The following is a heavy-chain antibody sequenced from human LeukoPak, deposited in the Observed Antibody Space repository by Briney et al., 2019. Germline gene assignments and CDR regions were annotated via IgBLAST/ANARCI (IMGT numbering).Heavy chain of an antibody. CDR2: ISSSSSYT. Sequence: GGSLRLSCAASGFTFSDYYMSWIRQAPGKGLEGVSYISSSSSYTNYADSVKGRFTISRDNAKNSLYLQMNSLRAEDTAVYYCARDLEAIVVVPAAIAFDYWGQGTLVTVSS. V-gene: IGHV3-11*06. CDR1: GFTFSDYY. D-gene: IGHD2-2*02. CDR3: ARDLEAIVVVPAAIAFDY. J-gene: IGHJ4*02.